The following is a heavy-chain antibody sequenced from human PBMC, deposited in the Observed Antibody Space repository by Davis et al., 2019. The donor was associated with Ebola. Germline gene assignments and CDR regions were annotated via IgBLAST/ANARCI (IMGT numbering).Heavy chain of an antibody. D-gene: IGHD2-2*01. V-gene: IGHV3-33*01. CDR3: ARGGYCSSTSCSNWFDP. J-gene: IGHJ5*02. CDR2: IWYDGSRK. CDR1: GFNFRSYG. Sequence: GGSLRLSCAASGFNFRSYGMHWVRQAPDKGLEWVAVIWYDGSRKYYGDSVKGRFTISRDNSKNTLYLQMNSLRAEDTAVYYCARGGYCSSTSCSNWFDPWGQGTLVTVSS.